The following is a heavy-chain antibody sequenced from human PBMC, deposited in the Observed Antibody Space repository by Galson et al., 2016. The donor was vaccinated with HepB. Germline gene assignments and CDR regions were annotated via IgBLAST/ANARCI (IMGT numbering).Heavy chain of an antibody. Sequence: SLRLSCAASGFTFSNFGMHWVRQAPGKGLEWVAVIWNDGSTEFYADSVKGRFTISRDNSNNTLYLQMDSLRAEDTAIYYCGRDCDPAVDYYFDDWGQGILVTVSS. V-gene: IGHV3-33*01. J-gene: IGHJ4*02. CDR3: GRDCDPAVDYYFDD. CDR1: GFTFSNFG. D-gene: IGHD3/OR15-3a*01. CDR2: IWNDGSTE.